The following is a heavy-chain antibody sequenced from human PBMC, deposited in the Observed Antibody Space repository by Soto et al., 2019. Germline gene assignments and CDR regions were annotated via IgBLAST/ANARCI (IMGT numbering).Heavy chain of an antibody. J-gene: IGHJ4*01. V-gene: IGHV3-23*01. Sequence: EVQLLESGGGLVQPGGSLRLSCAASGFTFSTYAMSWVRQAPGKGLEWVSAISGSGGSTYSADSVKGRFTISRAKSKNTLYLQMNSLRAEDTAVYYCAKNWDTAFSSSSHWGQGTLVTVSS. CDR1: GFTFSTYA. D-gene: IGHD6-6*01. CDR3: AKNWDTAFSSSSH. CDR2: ISGSGGST.